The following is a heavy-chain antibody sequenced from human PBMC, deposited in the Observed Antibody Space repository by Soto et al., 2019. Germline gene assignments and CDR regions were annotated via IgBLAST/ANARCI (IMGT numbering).Heavy chain of an antibody. CDR3: ATLPPRIAVTVLPIPT. D-gene: IGHD4-17*01. V-gene: IGHV4-4*02. J-gene: IGHJ5*02. CDR1: GGSVGSTNW. Sequence: VQLRQAGPGLVKTSGTLSLTCVVSGGSVGSTNWLTWVRQPPGKRMEWIGEIYHKGSPTFSPSLRGRATISVDKANNQFSLRLGSVTAADPAVYYCATLPPRIAVTVLPIPTWGQGIQVTVSS. CDR2: IYHKGSP.